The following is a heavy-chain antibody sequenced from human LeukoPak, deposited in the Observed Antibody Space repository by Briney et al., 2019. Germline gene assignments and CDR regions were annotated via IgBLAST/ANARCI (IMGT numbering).Heavy chain of an antibody. D-gene: IGHD2-2*01. CDR3: ARKGSSTSGRAFDI. V-gene: IGHV4-61*02. Sequence: SETLSLTCTVSGGSISSGSYYWSWIRQPAGKGLEWIGRIYTSGSTNYNPSLKSRVTISVDTSKNQFSLKLSSVTAADTAVYYCARKGSSTSGRAFDIWGQGTMVTVSS. CDR2: IYTSGST. CDR1: GGSISSGSYY. J-gene: IGHJ3*02.